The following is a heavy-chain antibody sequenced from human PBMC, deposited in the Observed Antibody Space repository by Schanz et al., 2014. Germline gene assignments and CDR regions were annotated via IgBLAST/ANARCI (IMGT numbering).Heavy chain of an antibody. V-gene: IGHV1-69*08. CDR1: GDPFSTST. CDR3: ARETVGLTSDHQYYGMDV. J-gene: IGHJ6*02. CDR2: VIPMLGIP. Sequence: QVQLVQSGAEVKKPGSSVKVSCKASGDPFSTSTFTWVRQAPGQGLEWMGRVIPMLGIPNYAQKFQDRVTMTADKSTSTAYMELSNLRSEDTAVYFCARETVGLTSDHQYYGMDVWGQGTTVTVSS. D-gene: IGHD1-26*01.